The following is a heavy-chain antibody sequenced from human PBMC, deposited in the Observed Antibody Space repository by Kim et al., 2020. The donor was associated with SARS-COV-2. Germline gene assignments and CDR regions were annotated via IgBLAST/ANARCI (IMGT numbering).Heavy chain of an antibody. J-gene: IGHJ2*01. D-gene: IGHD1-26*01. V-gene: IGHV4-59*01. CDR3: ARDSPRGSYPYWYFEL. Sequence: LKSRVTISVDTSKNQISLKLSSVPAADTAVYYCARDSPRGSYPYWYFELWGRGTLVTVSS.